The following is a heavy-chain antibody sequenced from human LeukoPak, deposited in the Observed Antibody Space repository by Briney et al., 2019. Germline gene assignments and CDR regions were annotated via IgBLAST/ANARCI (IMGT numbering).Heavy chain of an antibody. CDR1: GNSISSGDYY. Sequence: SETLSLTCTVSGNSISSGDYYWSWIRQPAGKGLEWIGRIYTSGSTTYNPSLKSRVTISGDTSKNQFSLKLSSVTAADTAVYYCARVYGVVILSSYYFDYWGQGTLVTVSS. J-gene: IGHJ4*02. CDR2: IYTSGST. V-gene: IGHV4-61*02. CDR3: ARVYGVVILSSYYFDY. D-gene: IGHD3-3*01.